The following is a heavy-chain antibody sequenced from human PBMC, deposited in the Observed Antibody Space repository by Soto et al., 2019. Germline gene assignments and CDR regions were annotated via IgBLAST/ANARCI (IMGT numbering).Heavy chain of an antibody. J-gene: IGHJ4*02. CDR3: ARGYSSSIDY. V-gene: IGHV6-1*01. Sequence: QTLSLTCVISGDSVSSNSAAWNWIRQSPSRGLEWLGRTYYRSKWYNDYTVSVKSRITINPDTSKNQFSLHLKSVTPEDTAVYYCARGYSSSIDYWGQGTLVTVS. CDR2: TYYRSKWYN. D-gene: IGHD6-13*01. CDR1: GDSVSSNSAA.